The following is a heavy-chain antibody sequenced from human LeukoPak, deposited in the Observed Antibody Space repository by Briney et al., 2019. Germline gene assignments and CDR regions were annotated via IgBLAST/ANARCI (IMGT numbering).Heavy chain of an antibody. CDR1: GFTFSSYW. CDR2: ISYDGSNK. V-gene: IGHV3-30*18. J-gene: IGHJ3*02. D-gene: IGHD3-9*01. CDR3: AKVATYYDILTGYSPDAFDI. Sequence: GGSLRLSCAASGFTFSSYWMSWVRQAPDKGLEWVAFISYDGSNKYYADSVKGRFTISRDNSKNTLYLQMNSLRAEDTAVYYCAKVATYYDILTGYSPDAFDIWGQGTMVTVSS.